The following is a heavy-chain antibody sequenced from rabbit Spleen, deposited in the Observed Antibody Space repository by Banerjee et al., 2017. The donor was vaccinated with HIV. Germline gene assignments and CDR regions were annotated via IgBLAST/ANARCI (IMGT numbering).Heavy chain of an antibody. CDR3: AGDSTGNGGYYYFDL. Sequence: QLVESGGGLVQPGGSLKLSCKASGFDFGTYYMSWVRQAPGKGLEWIGYIDPVFGIAVYASWVNGRFTISSHNAQNTLYLQLNSLTAADTATYFCAGDSTGNGGYYYFDLWGQGTLVTVS. CDR2: IDPVFGIA. D-gene: IGHD1-1*01. J-gene: IGHJ4*01. CDR1: GFDFGTYY. V-gene: IGHV1S7*01.